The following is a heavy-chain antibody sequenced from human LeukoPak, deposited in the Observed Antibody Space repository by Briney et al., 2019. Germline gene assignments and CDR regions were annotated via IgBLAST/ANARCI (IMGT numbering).Heavy chain of an antibody. J-gene: IGHJ4*02. CDR1: GYTLTELS. V-gene: IGHV1-24*01. CDR2: FDPEDGET. D-gene: IGHD6-13*01. CDR3: ATGYSSSWELDYFDY. Sequence: GASVKVSCKASGYTLTELSMHWVRQAPGKGLEWMGGFDPEDGETIYAQKFQGRVTMTEDTSTDTAYMELSSLRSEDTAVYYCATGYSSSWELDYFDYWGQGTLVTVSS.